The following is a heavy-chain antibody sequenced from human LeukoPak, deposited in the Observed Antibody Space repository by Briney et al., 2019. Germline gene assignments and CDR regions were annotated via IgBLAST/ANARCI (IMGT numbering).Heavy chain of an antibody. Sequence: PGGSLRLSCAASGFTFSSYGMHWVRQVPGKGLEWVAVISYDGSNKYYSDSVKGRFTISRDNSKRTMYLQMNSLRSGDTAVYYCASVFISGIAVPGPGYWGQGTLVTVSS. J-gene: IGHJ4*02. V-gene: IGHV3-30*03. CDR1: GFTFSSYG. CDR2: ISYDGSNK. D-gene: IGHD6-19*01. CDR3: ASVFISGIAVPGPGY.